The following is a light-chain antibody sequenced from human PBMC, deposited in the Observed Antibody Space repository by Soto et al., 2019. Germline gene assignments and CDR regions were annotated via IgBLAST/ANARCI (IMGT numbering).Light chain of an antibody. CDR3: VSFTTSRSYV. CDR1: SSDVGAYIF. Sequence: QSVLTQPASVSGSPGQSITISCTGTSSDVGAYIFVSWYQQHPSKAPKLMIYDIINRPSGVSNRFSGSKSGNTASLTISGLQAEDEADYYCVSFTTSRSYVFGTGTKLTVL. V-gene: IGLV2-14*03. CDR2: DII. J-gene: IGLJ1*01.